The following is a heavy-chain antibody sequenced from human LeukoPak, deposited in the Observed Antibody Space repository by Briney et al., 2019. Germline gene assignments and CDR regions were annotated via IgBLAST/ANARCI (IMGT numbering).Heavy chain of an antibody. D-gene: IGHD1-7*01. V-gene: IGHV3-23*01. CDR1: GFTFSSYA. J-gene: IGHJ4*02. Sequence: GGSLRLSCAASGFTFSSYAMSWVRQAPGKGLEWVSAISGSGGSTYYADSVKGRFTISRDNSKNTLYLQMNSLRAEDTAVYYCAKDRGITGTTWTIDDWGQGTLVTVSS. CDR3: AKDRGITGTTWTIDD. CDR2: ISGSGGST.